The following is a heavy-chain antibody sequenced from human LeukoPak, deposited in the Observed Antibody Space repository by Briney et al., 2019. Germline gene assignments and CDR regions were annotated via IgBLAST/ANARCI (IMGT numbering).Heavy chain of an antibody. Sequence: ASVKVSCKVSGNTLTESSIHWVRQAPGKDLEWVGGFDPEVGGTVYAQKFQGRVTMTGDISTDTAYMDLSSLRSEDTAVYYCATAYDTSGYGPFDMWGQGTMVTVST. CDR3: ATAYDTSGYGPFDM. D-gene: IGHD3-22*01. J-gene: IGHJ3*02. CDR1: GNTLTESS. CDR2: FDPEVGGT. V-gene: IGHV1-24*01.